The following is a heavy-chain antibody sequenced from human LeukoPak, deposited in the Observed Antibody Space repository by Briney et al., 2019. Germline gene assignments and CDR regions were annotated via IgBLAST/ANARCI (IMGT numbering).Heavy chain of an antibody. D-gene: IGHD3-10*01. CDR1: GYTFRNYD. CDR2: MKPDNGNT. CDR3: ARGNSITMVRGVKDWFDP. Sequence: ASVKVSCKASGYTFRNYDIVWVRQATGQGLEWMGWMKPDNGNTGYAQKFQGRVTMTRNTSISTAYMELSSLRSEDTAVYYCARGNSITMVRGVKDWFDPWGQGTLVTVSS. J-gene: IGHJ5*02. V-gene: IGHV1-8*02.